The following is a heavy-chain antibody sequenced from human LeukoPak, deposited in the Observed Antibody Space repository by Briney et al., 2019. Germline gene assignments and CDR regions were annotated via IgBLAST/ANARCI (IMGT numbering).Heavy chain of an antibody. CDR3: VKHTAMLGGYSHH. Sequence: PGGSLRLSCAASGFTFSSYAMSWVRQAPGKGLQWVSGIGISDSGIFTYYADSVKGRFTISRDDPKNTLYLQMNSLRGDDTALYYCVKHTAMLGGYSHHWGQGTLVTVSS. D-gene: IGHD3-10*02. V-gene: IGHV3-23*01. J-gene: IGHJ1*01. CDR2: IGISDSGIFT. CDR1: GFTFSSYA.